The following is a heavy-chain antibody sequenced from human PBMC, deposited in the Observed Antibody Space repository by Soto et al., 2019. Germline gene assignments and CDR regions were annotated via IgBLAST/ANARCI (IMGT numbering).Heavy chain of an antibody. CDR1: GDTFSSYA. CDR3: ARDGSGYRSRASPMDV. J-gene: IGHJ6*02. CDR2: IIPIFGTA. V-gene: IGHV1-69*01. Sequence: QVQLVQSGAEVKKPGSSVKVSCKASGDTFSSYAISWVRQAPGQGLEWMGGIIPIFGTANYAQKFQGRVTITADDSTSTDYMELSSLRSEDTAVYYCARDGSGYRSRASPMDVWGQGTTVTVSS. D-gene: IGHD3-22*01.